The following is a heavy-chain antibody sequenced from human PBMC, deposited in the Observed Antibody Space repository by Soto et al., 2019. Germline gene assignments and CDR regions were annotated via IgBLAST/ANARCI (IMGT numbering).Heavy chain of an antibody. CDR3: ARGGYCSGGSCPPY. V-gene: IGHV4-30-4*01. Sequence: QVQLQESGPGLVKPSQTLSLTCTVSGGSISSGDYYWSWIRQPPGKGLECIGYIYYSGSTYYNPSLTSRVTISVDTSKNQFSLKLSSVTAADTAVYYCARGGYCSGGSCPPYWGQGILVIVSS. CDR2: IYYSGST. D-gene: IGHD2-15*01. J-gene: IGHJ4*02. CDR1: GGSISSGDYY.